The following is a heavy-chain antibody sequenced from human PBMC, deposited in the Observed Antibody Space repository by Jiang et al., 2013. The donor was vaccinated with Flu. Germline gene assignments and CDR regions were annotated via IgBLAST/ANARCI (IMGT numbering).Heavy chain of an antibody. D-gene: IGHD3-10*01. CDR1: GYTFSSYA. V-gene: IGHV1-3*01. CDR2: INAGNGNT. J-gene: IGHJ4*02. CDR3: ASPSPIGTVFRGALVY. Sequence: GAEVKKPGASVKVSCKASGYTFSSYAMHWVRQAPGQRLEWMGWINAGNGNTKYSQKFQGRVTITRDTSASTAYMELSSLRCEDTAVYYCASPSPIGTVFRGALVYWGQGTLVTVSS.